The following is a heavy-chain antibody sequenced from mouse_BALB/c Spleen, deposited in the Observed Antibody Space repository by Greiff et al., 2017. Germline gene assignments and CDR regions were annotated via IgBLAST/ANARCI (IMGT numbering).Heavy chain of an antibody. CDR3: ARDWDVAWFAY. D-gene: IGHD4-1*01. CDR1: GYSITSGYY. Sequence: EVQLQQSGPGLVKPSQSLSLTCSVTGYSITSGYYWNWIRQFPGNKLEWMGYISYDGSNNYNPSLKNRISITRDTSKNQFFLKLNSVTTEDTATYYCARDWDVAWFAYWGQGTLVTVSA. J-gene: IGHJ3*01. V-gene: IGHV3-6*02. CDR2: ISYDGSN.